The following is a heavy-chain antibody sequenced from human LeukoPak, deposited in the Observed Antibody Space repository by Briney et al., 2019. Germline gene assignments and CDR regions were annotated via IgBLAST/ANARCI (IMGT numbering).Heavy chain of an antibody. V-gene: IGHV3-23*01. D-gene: IGHD3-16*01. CDR3: AKRDHFMITSVDY. CDR1: GFTSSGYA. Sequence: PGGSLRLSCAASGFTSSGYAMSWVRQAPGKGLEWVSAISGSGGSTYYADSVKGRFTISRDNSKNTLYLQMNSLRAEDTAVYYCAKRDHFMITSVDYWGQGTLVTVSS. J-gene: IGHJ4*02. CDR2: ISGSGGST.